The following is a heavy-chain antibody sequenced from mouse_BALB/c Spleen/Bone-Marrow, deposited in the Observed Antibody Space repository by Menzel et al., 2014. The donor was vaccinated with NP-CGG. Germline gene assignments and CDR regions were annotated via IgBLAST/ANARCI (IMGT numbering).Heavy chain of an antibody. CDR3: ATHYYGRFDY. CDR1: GFGFSSSD. J-gene: IGHJ2*01. V-gene: IGHV5-12-1*01. D-gene: IGHD1-2*01. Sequence: DVKLVESGGGLVKPGGSLKLSCAASGFGFSSSDMSWVRQTPEKRLEWVAYINSGGGSTYYPDTVKGRFTISRDNAKNTLYLQMSSLKSEDTAMYYCATHYYGRFDYWGQGTTPTVSS. CDR2: INSGGGST.